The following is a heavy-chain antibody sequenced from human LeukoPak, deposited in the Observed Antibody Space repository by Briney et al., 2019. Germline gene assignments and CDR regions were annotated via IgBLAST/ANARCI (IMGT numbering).Heavy chain of an antibody. Sequence: PSETLSLTCTVSGGSVSSGSYFWSWIRQPPGKGLEWIGFIYYSGSTNYNPSLKSRVTISVDTSKNQFSLKLSSVTAADTAVYYCASQNWEKYYFDYWGQGTLVTVSS. CDR1: GGSVSSGSYF. CDR2: IYYSGST. CDR3: ASQNWEKYYFDY. J-gene: IGHJ4*02. D-gene: IGHD7-27*01. V-gene: IGHV4-61*01.